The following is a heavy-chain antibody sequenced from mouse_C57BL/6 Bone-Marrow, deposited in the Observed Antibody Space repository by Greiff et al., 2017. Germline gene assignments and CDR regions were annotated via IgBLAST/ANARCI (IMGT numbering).Heavy chain of an antibody. CDR2: IYPGDGDT. J-gene: IGHJ2*01. V-gene: IGHV1-82*01. Sequence: VQLQESGPELVKPGASVKISCKASGYAFSSSWMNWVKQRPGKGLEWIGRIYPGDGDTNYNGKFKGKATLTADKSSSTAYMQLSSLTSEYSAVYFCARLVLDYWGQGTTLTVSS. CDR3: ARLVLDY. CDR1: GYAFSSSW. D-gene: IGHD1-1*02.